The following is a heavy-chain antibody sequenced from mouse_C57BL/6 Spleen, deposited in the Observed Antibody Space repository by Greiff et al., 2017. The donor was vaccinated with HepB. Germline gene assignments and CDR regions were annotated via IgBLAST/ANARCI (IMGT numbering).Heavy chain of an antibody. V-gene: IGHV1-15*01. CDR1: GYTFTDYE. Sequence: QVQLQQSGAELVRPGASVTLSCKASGYTFTDYEMHWVKQTPVHGLEWIGAIDPETGGNAYNQKFKGKAILTADTSSSTAYMELRSLTSEDSAVYYCTRRVLLFAYWGQGTLVTVSA. CDR2: IDPETGGN. J-gene: IGHJ3*01. CDR3: TRRVLLFAY. D-gene: IGHD1-1*01.